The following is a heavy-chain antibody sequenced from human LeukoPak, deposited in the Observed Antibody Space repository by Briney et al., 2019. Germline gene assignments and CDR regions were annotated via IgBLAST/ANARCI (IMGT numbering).Heavy chain of an antibody. CDR2: IVVGSGNT. CDR3: GVVRMIFAI. D-gene: IGHD3-16*01. J-gene: IGHJ3*02. CDR1: GLTFTSSA. Sequence: SVKVSCKTSGLTFTSSAVQWVGQARGQRLEWIGWIVVGSGNTNYAQKFQERVTITRDMSTSTAYMELSSLRSEDTAVYYCGVVRMIFAISGQGTMVTVSS. V-gene: IGHV1-58*01.